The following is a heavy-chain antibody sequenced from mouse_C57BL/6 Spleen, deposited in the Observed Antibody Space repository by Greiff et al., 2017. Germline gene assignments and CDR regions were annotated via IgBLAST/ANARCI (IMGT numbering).Heavy chain of an antibody. Sequence: VKLQQPGAELVMPGASVKLSCKASGYTFTSYWMHWVKQRPGQGLEWIGEIDPSDSYTNYNQKFKGKSTLTVDKSSSTAYMQLSSLTSEDSAVYYCARCGATVVAEAMDYWGQGTSVTVSS. D-gene: IGHD1-1*01. CDR1: GYTFTSYW. J-gene: IGHJ4*01. CDR2: IDPSDSYT. CDR3: ARCGATVVAEAMDY. V-gene: IGHV1-69*01.